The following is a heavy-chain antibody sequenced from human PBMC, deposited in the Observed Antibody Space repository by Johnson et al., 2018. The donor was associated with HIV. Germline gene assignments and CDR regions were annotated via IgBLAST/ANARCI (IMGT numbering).Heavy chain of an antibody. Sequence: VQLVESGGGVERPGGSLRLSCAASGFTFDDYGMSWVRQAPGQGPECVAVINWNSGSTGYADSVKGRFTISRDNAKNSLYLQMNSLRAEDTAVYYCATFGGGSFHAFDIWGQGTMVTVSS. CDR3: ATFGGGSFHAFDI. CDR2: INWNSGST. J-gene: IGHJ3*02. CDR1: GFTFDDYG. D-gene: IGHD1-26*01. V-gene: IGHV3-20*04.